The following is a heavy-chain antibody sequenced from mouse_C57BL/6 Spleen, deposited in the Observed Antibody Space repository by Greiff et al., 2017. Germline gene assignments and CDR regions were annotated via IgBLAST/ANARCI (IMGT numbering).Heavy chain of an antibody. J-gene: IGHJ2*01. CDR2: IYPGSGNT. CDR3: ARRGGYGNYEGY. D-gene: IGHD2-1*01. V-gene: IGHV1-66*01. CDR1: GYSFTSYY. Sequence: VQLQESGPELVKPGASVKISCKASGYSFTSYYIHWVKQRPGQGLEWIGWIYPGSGNTKYNEKFKGKATLTADTSSSTAYMQLSSLTSEDSAVYYCARRGGYGNYEGYWGQGTTLTVSS.